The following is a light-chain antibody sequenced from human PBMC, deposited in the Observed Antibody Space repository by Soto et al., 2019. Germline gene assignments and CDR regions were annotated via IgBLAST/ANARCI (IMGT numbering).Light chain of an antibody. J-gene: IGKJ1*01. CDR3: QQYGSSPRT. CDR2: GAS. V-gene: IGKV3-20*01. Sequence: IVFTQCPGTPSLSPRERTTLSCWTSQSVSKNFLAWYQQKPGQAPRLLIYGASSRATGIPDRFSGSGSGTDFTLTISRLEPEDFAVYYCQQYGSSPRTFGQGTKVDIK. CDR1: QSVSKNF.